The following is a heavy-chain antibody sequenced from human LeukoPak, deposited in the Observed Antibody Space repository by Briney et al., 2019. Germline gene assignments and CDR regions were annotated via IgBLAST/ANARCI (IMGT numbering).Heavy chain of an antibody. Sequence: PGGSLRLSCAASGFTLRSYAMSWVRQAPGKGLEWVSAISGSGGSTYYADSVKGRFTISRDNSKNTLYLQMNSLRAEATAVYYCAKIEVDRYFDAFDIWGQGTMVTVSS. CDR3: AKIEVDRYFDAFDI. CDR1: GFTLRSYA. CDR2: ISGSGGST. J-gene: IGHJ3*02. V-gene: IGHV3-23*01. D-gene: IGHD1-26*01.